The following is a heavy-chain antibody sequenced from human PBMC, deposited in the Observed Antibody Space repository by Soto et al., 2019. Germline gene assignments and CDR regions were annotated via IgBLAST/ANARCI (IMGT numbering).Heavy chain of an antibody. CDR2: ISYDGSNK. V-gene: IGHV3-30*18. Sequence: GGSLRLSCAASGFTFSSYGMHWVRQAPGKGLEWVAVISYDGSNKYYADSVKGRFTIPRDNSKNTLYLQMNSLRAEDTAVYYCAKEDSSGWFDYWGQGTLVTVSS. CDR3: AKEDSSGWFDY. CDR1: GFTFSSYG. J-gene: IGHJ4*02. D-gene: IGHD6-19*01.